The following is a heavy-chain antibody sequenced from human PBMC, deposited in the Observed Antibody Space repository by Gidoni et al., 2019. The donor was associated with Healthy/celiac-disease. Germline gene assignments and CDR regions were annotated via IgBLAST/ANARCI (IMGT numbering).Heavy chain of an antibody. V-gene: IGHV3-23*01. CDR2: ISGSGGST. D-gene: IGHD6-6*01. Sequence: EVQLLESGGGLVQPGGSLRLSGAASGFTFSSYAMSWVRQAPGKGLEWVSAISGSGGSTYYADSVKGRFTISRDNSKNTLYLQMNSLRAEDTAVYYCAKGPRPEWYFDLWGRGTLVTVSS. CDR3: AKGPRPEWYFDL. CDR1: GFTFSSYA. J-gene: IGHJ2*01.